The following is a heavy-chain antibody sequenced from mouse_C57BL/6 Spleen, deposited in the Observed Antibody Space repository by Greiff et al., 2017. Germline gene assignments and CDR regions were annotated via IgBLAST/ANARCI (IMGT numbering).Heavy chain of an antibody. D-gene: IGHD1-1*01. CDR3: TSLITTGGYVDV. J-gene: IGHJ1*03. Sequence: DVMLVESGGGLVQPGGSMKLSCAASGFTFSDAWMDWVRQSPEKGLEWVAEIRNKANNHATYYAESVKGRFTISRDDSKSSVYLQMNRLRAEDTGIYYCTSLITTGGYVDVWGTGTTVTVSS. CDR2: IRNKANNHAT. V-gene: IGHV6-6*01. CDR1: GFTFSDAW.